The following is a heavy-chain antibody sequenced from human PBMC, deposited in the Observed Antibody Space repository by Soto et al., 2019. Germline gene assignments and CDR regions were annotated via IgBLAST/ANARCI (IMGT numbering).Heavy chain of an antibody. CDR2: IWYDGSNK. J-gene: IGHJ4*02. CDR1: GFTFSSYD. CDR3: ARVLAVAGTPDGDY. Sequence: QVQLVESGGGVVQPGRSLRLSCAASGFTFSSYDMHWVRQAPGKGLEWVAVIWYDGSNKYYADSVKGRFTISRDNSKNTLYLQMNSLRAEDTAVYYCARVLAVAGTPDGDYWGQGTLVTVSS. V-gene: IGHV3-33*01. D-gene: IGHD6-19*01.